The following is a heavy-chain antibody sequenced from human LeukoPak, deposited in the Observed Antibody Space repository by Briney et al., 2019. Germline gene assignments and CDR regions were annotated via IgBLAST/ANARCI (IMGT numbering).Heavy chain of an antibody. J-gene: IGHJ6*03. D-gene: IGHD5-18*01. CDR2: IYFSGGT. Sequence: SETLSLTCTVSGGSISSHYWSWIRQPPVKGLEWVGYIYFSGGTNYNPSLKSRVIISVDTSKNQFSLKLSSVTAADTAVYYCAREGYSFGYPYYYYYMDVWGKGTTVTVSS. CDR3: AREGYSFGYPYYYYYMDV. V-gene: IGHV4-59*11. CDR1: GGSISSHY.